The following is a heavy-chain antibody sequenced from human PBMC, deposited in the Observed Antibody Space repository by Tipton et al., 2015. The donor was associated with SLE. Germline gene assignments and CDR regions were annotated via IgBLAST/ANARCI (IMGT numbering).Heavy chain of an antibody. D-gene: IGHD1-26*01. CDR3: ARTLGAIAHTVYDAFDI. CDR2: IHYSGTT. V-gene: IGHV4-61*08. Sequence: TLSLTCTVSGDSISSGDYYWNWIRQPPGKGLEWIGYIHYSGTTHDNPSLKSRVTMSVDMSKNQFSLRLTSVTAADTAVYYCARTLGAIAHTVYDAFDIWGQGKMVTVSS. J-gene: IGHJ3*02. CDR1: GDSISSGDYY.